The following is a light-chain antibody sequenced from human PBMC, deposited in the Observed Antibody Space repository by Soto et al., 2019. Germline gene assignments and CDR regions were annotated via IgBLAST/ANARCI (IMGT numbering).Light chain of an antibody. CDR1: SSDVGGYNY. Sequence: QSALTQPHSASGSPGQSVTISCTGTSSDVGGYNYVSWYQQHPGKAPKLMIYEVSKRPSGVPDRFSGSKSGNTASLTVSGLQAEDEADYYCSSYAGNKNVFGTGTKLTVL. J-gene: IGLJ1*01. CDR2: EVS. V-gene: IGLV2-8*01. CDR3: SSYAGNKNV.